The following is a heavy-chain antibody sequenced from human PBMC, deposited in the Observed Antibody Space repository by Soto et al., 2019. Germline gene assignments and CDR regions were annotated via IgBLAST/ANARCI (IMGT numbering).Heavy chain of an antibody. D-gene: IGHD3-10*01. Sequence: QVQLVQSGSEVKKPGSSMKVSCKASGGTFSNYAVNWVRQAHGQGLEWMGGIISIFGTTNYAQKFQGRVTITADESTSTVYLELSSLRSEDTAVYYCALSFYNTWGTIDYWGQGPLVTVSS. CDR2: IISIFGTT. CDR1: GGTFSNYA. J-gene: IGHJ4*02. CDR3: ALSFYNTWGTIDY. V-gene: IGHV1-69*01.